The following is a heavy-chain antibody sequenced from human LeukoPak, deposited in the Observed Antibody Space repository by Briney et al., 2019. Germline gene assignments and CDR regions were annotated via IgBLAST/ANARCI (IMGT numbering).Heavy chain of an antibody. Sequence: SETLSLTCAVYGGSFSGYYWSWIRQPPGKGLEWIGEISHSGRTNYNPSLKSRVTISVDTSKNQFSLKLSSVTAADTAVYYCARYYYDSSGLDPYDAFDIWGQGTMVTVSS. J-gene: IGHJ3*02. CDR1: GGSFSGYY. CDR3: ARYYYDSSGLDPYDAFDI. CDR2: ISHSGRT. V-gene: IGHV4-34*01. D-gene: IGHD3-22*01.